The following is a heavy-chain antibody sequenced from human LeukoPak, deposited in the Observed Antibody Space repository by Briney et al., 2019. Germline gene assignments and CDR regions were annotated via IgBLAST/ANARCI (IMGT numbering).Heavy chain of an antibody. D-gene: IGHD3-3*02. CDR1: GGSMSSYF. Sequence: SETLSLTCTVSGGSMSSYFWTWIRQPPGKGLEWIGYVYYSGSTNFNPSLKSRVAMSVDTSKKQFSLKLTSVTAADTAVYYCARGLSTRARSVSNYYNMDVWGKGTTVTVSS. CDR2: VYYSGST. CDR3: ARGLSTRARSVSNYYNMDV. J-gene: IGHJ6*03. V-gene: IGHV4-59*01.